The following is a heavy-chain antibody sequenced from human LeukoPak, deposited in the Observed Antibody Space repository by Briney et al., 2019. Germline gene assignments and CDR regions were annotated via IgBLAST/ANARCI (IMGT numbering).Heavy chain of an antibody. Sequence: GGSLRLSCAASGFTFSSYWMHWVRQAPGKGLVWVSRIKSDGSTNYADSVKGRFTISKDNAKNTLSLQMNSLRAEDTGVYYCARAPSEIGGYYPEYFRHWGQGTLVTVSS. J-gene: IGHJ1*01. V-gene: IGHV3-74*01. D-gene: IGHD3-22*01. CDR1: GFTFSSYW. CDR3: ARAPSEIGGYYPEYFRH. CDR2: IKSDGST.